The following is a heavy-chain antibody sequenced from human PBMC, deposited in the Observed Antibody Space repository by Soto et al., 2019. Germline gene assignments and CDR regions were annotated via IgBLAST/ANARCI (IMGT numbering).Heavy chain of an antibody. CDR2: INPGGSII. CDR3: ARVPTGKYGVWNY. J-gene: IGHJ4*02. Sequence: EEQLVESGGGLVQPGGSLRLSCAASGFTFSSYWMHWVRQAPGKGLVWVSRINPGGSIITYADSVKGRFTISRDNAKNTLYLQINSLRGDDTAVYYCARVPTGKYGVWNYWGQGTLVTVSS. CDR1: GFTFSSYW. D-gene: IGHD2-8*01. V-gene: IGHV3-74*01.